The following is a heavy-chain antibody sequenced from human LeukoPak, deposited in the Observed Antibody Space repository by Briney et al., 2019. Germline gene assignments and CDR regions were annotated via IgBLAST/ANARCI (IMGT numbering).Heavy chain of an antibody. CDR1: GYTFTNYG. CDR2: MNPNSGNT. Sequence: ASVKVSCKASGYTFTNYGLNWVRQATGQGLEWMGWMNPNSGNTGYAQKFQGRVTMTRNTSISTAYMELSSLRSEDTAVYYCARTSGYSSSWQTFYYYYYMDVWGKGTTVTISS. V-gene: IGHV1-8*02. D-gene: IGHD6-13*01. CDR3: ARTSGYSSSWQTFYYYYYMDV. J-gene: IGHJ6*03.